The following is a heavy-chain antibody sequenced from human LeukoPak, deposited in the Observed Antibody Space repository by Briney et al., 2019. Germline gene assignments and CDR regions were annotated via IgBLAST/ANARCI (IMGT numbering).Heavy chain of an antibody. Sequence: VASVKVSCKASGGTFSSYAISWVRQAPGQGLEWMGRIIPILGIANYAQKFQGRVTITADKSTSTAYMELSSLRSEDTAVYYCARDEFDYYDSSGYYVPYDYWGQGTLVTVSS. CDR3: ARDEFDYYDSSGYYVPYDY. J-gene: IGHJ4*02. CDR2: IIPILGIA. CDR1: GGTFSSYA. V-gene: IGHV1-69*04. D-gene: IGHD3-22*01.